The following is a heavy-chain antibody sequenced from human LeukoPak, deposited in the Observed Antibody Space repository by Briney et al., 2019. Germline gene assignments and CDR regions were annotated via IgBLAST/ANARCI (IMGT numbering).Heavy chain of an antibody. J-gene: IGHJ6*02. CDR3: ATRGGYSNYYYYGMDV. CDR1: GGSISSYY. D-gene: IGHD2-15*01. V-gene: IGHV4-59*08. CDR2: IYYSGST. Sequence: PSETLSLTCTVSGGSISSYYWSWIRQPAGKGLEWIGYIYYSGSTNYNPSLKSRVTISVDTSKNQFSLKLSSVTAADTAVYYCATRGGYSNYYYYGMDVWGQGTTVTVSS.